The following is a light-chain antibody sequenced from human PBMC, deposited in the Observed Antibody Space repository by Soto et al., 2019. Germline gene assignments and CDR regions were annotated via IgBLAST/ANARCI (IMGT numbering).Light chain of an antibody. CDR3: QQYGGSPLFT. V-gene: IGKV3-20*01. J-gene: IGKJ3*01. CDR1: QGVTTAY. Sequence: EIVLTQSPGTLSLSPGERATLSCRASQGVTTAYLAWYQHKPGQAPRLLIYGASNRATGVPDRFSGSGSGTYFTLTISRLEPEDFAVYSCQQYGGSPLFTFGPGTKVDFK. CDR2: GAS.